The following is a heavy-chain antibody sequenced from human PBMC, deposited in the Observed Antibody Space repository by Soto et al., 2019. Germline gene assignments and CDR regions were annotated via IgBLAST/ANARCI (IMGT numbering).Heavy chain of an antibody. D-gene: IGHD3-10*01. Sequence: QITLKESGPTLVKPTQTLTLTCTISGFSLSTSGVGVGWIRQPPGKALDWLALIYWDGDKRYSPSLKSRLTITKDTSTTQVVLTMPNMDPVDTATYHCLRFLWFGELTWRQRTLVTVSS. CDR3: LRFLWFGELT. V-gene: IGHV2-5*02. CDR2: IYWDGDK. J-gene: IGHJ4*02. CDR1: GFSLSTSGVG.